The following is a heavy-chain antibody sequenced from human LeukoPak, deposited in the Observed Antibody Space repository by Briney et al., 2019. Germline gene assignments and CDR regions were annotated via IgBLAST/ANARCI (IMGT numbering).Heavy chain of an antibody. J-gene: IGHJ4*02. CDR2: ISGSGGST. CDR1: GFTFSSYA. V-gene: IGHV3-23*01. CDR3: ARKHIEVAGFDH. D-gene: IGHD2-21*01. Sequence: PGGSLRLSCAASGFTFSSYAINWVHQAPGKGLEWVSVISGSGGSTYYADSVKGRFTISRDNSKNTLYLQMNSLRAEDTAVYYCARKHIEVAGFDHWGQRTLVTVSS.